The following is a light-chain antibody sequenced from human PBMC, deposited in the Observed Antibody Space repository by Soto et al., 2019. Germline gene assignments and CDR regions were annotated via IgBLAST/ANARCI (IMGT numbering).Light chain of an antibody. V-gene: IGLV2-14*01. Sequence: QSALTQPASVSGSPGQSITISCTGTSSDVGGYNYVSWCQQHPGKAPKLMIYDVSNRPSGVSNRFSGTKSGNTASLTISGLQAEDEADYYCSSYTSSSTPDDFRPGTKLPVL. CDR2: DVS. J-gene: IGLJ1*01. CDR1: SSDVGGYNY. CDR3: SSYTSSSTPDD.